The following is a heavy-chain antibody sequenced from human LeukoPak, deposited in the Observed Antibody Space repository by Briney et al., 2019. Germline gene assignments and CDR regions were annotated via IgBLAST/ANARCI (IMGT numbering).Heavy chain of an antibody. D-gene: IGHD4-23*01. J-gene: IGHJ3*02. CDR3: ARVSTVVTPYDAFDI. V-gene: IGHV1-2*02. CDR1: GYTFTGYY. CDR2: INPNSGGT. Sequence: ASVKVSCKASGYTFTGYYMHWVRQAPGQGLEWMGWINPNSGGTNYAQKLQGRVTMTTDTSTSTAYMELRSLRSDDTAVYYCARVSTVVTPYDAFDIWGQGTMVTVSS.